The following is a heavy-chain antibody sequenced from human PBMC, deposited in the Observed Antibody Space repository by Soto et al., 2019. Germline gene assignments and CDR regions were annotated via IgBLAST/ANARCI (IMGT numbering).Heavy chain of an antibody. CDR1: GGSFSGYY. Sequence: QVQLQQWGAGLLKPSETLSLTCAVYGGSFSGYYWSWIRQPPGKGLEWSGEINHSGSTNYNPSLKSRVTISVDTSKNQFSLKLSSVTAADTAVYYCARESSVVRGVIINYYYYYMDVWGKGTTVTVSS. CDR2: INHSGST. J-gene: IGHJ6*03. CDR3: ARESSVVRGVIINYYYYYMDV. D-gene: IGHD3-10*01. V-gene: IGHV4-34*01.